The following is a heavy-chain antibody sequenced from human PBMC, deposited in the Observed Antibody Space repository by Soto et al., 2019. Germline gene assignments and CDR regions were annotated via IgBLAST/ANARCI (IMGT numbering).Heavy chain of an antibody. Sequence: SETLSLTCAVYGGSFSGYYWSWIRQPPGKGLAWIGEINHSGSTNYNPSLKSRVTISVDTSKNQFSLKLSSVTAADTAVYYCARRNYYYYYYMDVWGKGTTVTVSS. J-gene: IGHJ6*03. CDR2: INHSGST. CDR3: ARRNYYYYYYMDV. V-gene: IGHV4-34*01. CDR1: GGSFSGYY.